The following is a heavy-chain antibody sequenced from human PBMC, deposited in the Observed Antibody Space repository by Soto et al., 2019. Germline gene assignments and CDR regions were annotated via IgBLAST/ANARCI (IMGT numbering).Heavy chain of an antibody. CDR3: ARESHSNAHYFDH. D-gene: IGHD4-4*01. V-gene: IGHV3-7*01. CDR1: GFTFSSYW. CDR2: IKQDGSEK. J-gene: IGHJ4*02. Sequence: PGGSLRLACAASGFTFSSYWMSWVRQAPGKGLEWVANIKQDGSEKYYVDSVKGRFTIFRDNAKNSLYLQMNSLRAEDTAVYYCARESHSNAHYFDHWGQGTLVTVSS.